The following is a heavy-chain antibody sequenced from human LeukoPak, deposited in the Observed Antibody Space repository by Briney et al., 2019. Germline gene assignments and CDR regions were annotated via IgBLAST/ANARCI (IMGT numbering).Heavy chain of an antibody. CDR1: GFTFSTYG. Sequence: GGSLRLSCAASGFTFSTYGMHWVRQAPGKGLEWVAVISYDGSIKYYADSVKGRFTISRDNAKNSLFLQMNSLRAEDTAIYYCARDYVWGSSESDYWGQGTLVTVSS. CDR2: ISYDGSIK. J-gene: IGHJ4*02. CDR3: ARDYVWGSSESDY. V-gene: IGHV3-30*03. D-gene: IGHD7-27*01.